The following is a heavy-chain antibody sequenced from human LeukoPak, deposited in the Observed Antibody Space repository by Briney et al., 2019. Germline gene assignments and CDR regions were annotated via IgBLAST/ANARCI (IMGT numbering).Heavy chain of an antibody. CDR1: GFTFSSYA. J-gene: IGHJ4*02. V-gene: IGHV3-23*01. Sequence: PGGSLRLSCAASGFTFSSYAMSWVRQAPGKGLQWVSAITLSGGGTYYADSVKGRFTISRDNSKNTLYLQMNSLRAEDTAIYYCAKRYGSGKNYFDYWGQGTLVTVSS. CDR3: AKRYGSGKNYFDY. D-gene: IGHD3-10*01. CDR2: ITLSGGGT.